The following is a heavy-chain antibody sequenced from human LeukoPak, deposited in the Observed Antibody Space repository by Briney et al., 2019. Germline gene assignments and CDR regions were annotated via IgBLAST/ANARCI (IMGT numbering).Heavy chain of an antibody. D-gene: IGHD2-2*01. J-gene: IGHJ4*02. CDR1: GFTFSGYS. V-gene: IGHV3-21*01. CDR3: ARDGVYCSSTSCFNWSFDY. CDR2: ISTSSSYI. Sequence: GGSLRLSCTASGFTFSGYSMNWVRQAPGKGLEWVSSISTSSSYIYYADSVKGRFTISRDNAKNSLYLQMNSLRAEDTAVYYCARDGVYCSSTSCFNWSFDYWGQGTLVTVSS.